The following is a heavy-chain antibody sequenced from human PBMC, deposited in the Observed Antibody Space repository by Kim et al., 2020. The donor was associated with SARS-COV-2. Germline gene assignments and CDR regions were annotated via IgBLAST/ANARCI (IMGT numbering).Heavy chain of an antibody. CDR2: ISSSSSYI. V-gene: IGHV3-21*01. J-gene: IGHJ6*02. CDR1: GFTFSSYS. CDR3: ATRAAAGTLVYYYGMDV. D-gene: IGHD6-13*01. Sequence: GGSLRLSCAASGFTFSSYSMNWVRQAPGKGLEWVSSISSSSSYIYYADSVKGRFTISRDNAKNSLYLQMNSLRAEDTAVYYCATRAAAGTLVYYYGMDVWGQGTTVTVSS.